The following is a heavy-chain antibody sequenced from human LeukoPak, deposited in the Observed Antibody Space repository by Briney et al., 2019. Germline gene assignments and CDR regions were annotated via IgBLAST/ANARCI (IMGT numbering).Heavy chain of an antibody. CDR1: GFTFSNHE. J-gene: IGHJ4*02. CDR3: LRDRGYSTYDC. CDR2: ISHSGSTI. Sequence: GGSLRLSCAASGFTFSNHEMNWVRQAPGKGLEWVSYISHSGSTIFYADSVKGRFTISRDNAKNSLYLQMNNLRAEDTAVYYCLRDRGYSTYDCWGQGTLVTVSS. D-gene: IGHD6-13*01. V-gene: IGHV3-48*03.